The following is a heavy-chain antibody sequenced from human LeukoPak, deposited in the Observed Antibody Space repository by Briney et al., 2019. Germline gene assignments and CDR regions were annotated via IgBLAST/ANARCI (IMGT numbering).Heavy chain of an antibody. D-gene: IGHD4-23*01. CDR2: ISSSSSYI. CDR3: ARGLTTVVTRIDY. V-gene: IGHV3-21*01. Sequence: PGGSLRLSCAASGFSFSNYGMHWVRQAPGKGLEWVSSISSSSSYIYYADSVKGRFTISRDNAKNSLYLQMNSLRAEDTAVYYCARGLTTVVTRIDYWGQGTLVTVSS. CDR1: GFSFSNYG. J-gene: IGHJ4*02.